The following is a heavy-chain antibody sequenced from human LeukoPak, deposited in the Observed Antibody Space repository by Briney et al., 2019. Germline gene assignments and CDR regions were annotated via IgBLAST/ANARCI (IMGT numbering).Heavy chain of an antibody. Sequence: SVKVSCKASGDTFSSSAIIWVRQAPGQGLEWMGRIIVILGLASYAQKFQDRVTISADRSTSTAYMELSSLRSDDTAVYYCVRVELTTVTTGVWLDPWGQGTLVTVSS. CDR3: VRVELTTVTTGVWLDP. D-gene: IGHD4-17*01. CDR2: IIVILGLA. CDR1: GDTFSSSA. J-gene: IGHJ5*02. V-gene: IGHV1-69*04.